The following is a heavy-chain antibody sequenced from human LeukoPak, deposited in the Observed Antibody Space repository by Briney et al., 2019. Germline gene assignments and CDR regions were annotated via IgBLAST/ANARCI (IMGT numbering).Heavy chain of an antibody. CDR1: GFGFSSYA. CDR2: IGAWVAGT. D-gene: IGHD1-14*01. Sequence: GRSLRLSCAVSGFGFSSYAMSWVRQAPGRGLEWVSSIGAWVAGTSYADSVKGRFTISRDNSKKTLYLQMNSLRVEDTALYYCAKGKINHDGAFDFWGQGTMVTVSS. V-gene: IGHV3-23*01. J-gene: IGHJ3*01. CDR3: AKGKINHDGAFDF.